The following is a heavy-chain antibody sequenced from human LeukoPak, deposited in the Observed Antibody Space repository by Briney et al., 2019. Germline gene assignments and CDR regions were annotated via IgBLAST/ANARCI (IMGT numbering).Heavy chain of an antibody. CDR2: INPSGGST. Sequence: ASVKVSCKASGYTLTNYNISWVRQAPGQGLEWMGIINPSGGSTSYAQKFQGRVTMTRDTSTSTVYMELSSLRSEDTAVYYCARGQGGAFDIWGQGTMVTVSS. CDR1: GYTLTNYN. J-gene: IGHJ3*02. V-gene: IGHV1-46*01. CDR3: ARGQGGAFDI.